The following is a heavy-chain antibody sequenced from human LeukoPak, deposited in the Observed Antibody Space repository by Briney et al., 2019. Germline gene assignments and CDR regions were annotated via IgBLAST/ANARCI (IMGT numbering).Heavy chain of an antibody. Sequence: SETLSLTCTVSGGSISSSSYYWGWIRQPPGKGLELIGSMYYSGSTYYNPSLKSRVTISVDTSKNQFSLQLNSVTAADTAVYYCASFRWYYDSSGYYPDYWGQGTLVTVSS. CDR2: MYYSGST. CDR3: ASFRWYYDSSGYYPDY. V-gene: IGHV4-39*07. CDR1: GGSISSSSYY. J-gene: IGHJ4*02. D-gene: IGHD3-22*01.